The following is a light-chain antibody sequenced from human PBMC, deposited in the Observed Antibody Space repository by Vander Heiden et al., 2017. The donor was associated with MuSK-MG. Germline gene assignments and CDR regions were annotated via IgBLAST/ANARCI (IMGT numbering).Light chain of an antibody. J-gene: IGKJ1*01. CDR3: QQRSNWRGT. CDR1: QTIIRY. V-gene: IGKV3-11*01. CDR2: DAA. Sequence: ELVLTQSPATLSLSPGELATLSCRAIQTIIRYLACYQQKPGQAPRSLSYDAANRATGIPARFSGSGAGTDFTLTIRRLEPEELAVYYCQQRSNWRGTFGQGTKVEIK.